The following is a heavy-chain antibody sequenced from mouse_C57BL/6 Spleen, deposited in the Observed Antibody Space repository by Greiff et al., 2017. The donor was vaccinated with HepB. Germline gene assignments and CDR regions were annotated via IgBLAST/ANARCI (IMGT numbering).Heavy chain of an antibody. CDR3: ARTGGSSYDYCDY. CDR1: GYTFTSYW. D-gene: IGHD1-1*01. J-gene: IGHJ2*01. V-gene: IGHV1-61*01. Sequence: QVQLQQPGAELVRPGSSVKLSCKASGYTFTSYWMDWVKQRPGQGLEWIGTIYPSDSETHYNQKFKDKATLTVDKSSSTAYMQLSSLTSEDSAVYYGARTGGSSYDYCDYWGQGTTLTVSS. CDR2: IYPSDSET.